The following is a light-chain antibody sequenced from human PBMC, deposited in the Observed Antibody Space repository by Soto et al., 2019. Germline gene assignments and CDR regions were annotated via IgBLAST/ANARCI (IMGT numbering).Light chain of an antibody. CDR3: QQYVTSPYI. Sequence: EIELTQSPGTLSLSPGERATLSCRASQSVSSSYLAWYQQKPGQAPRLLIHGVSTRATGIPDRFSGSGSGKDFTLIISRLEPEGFAVYYCQQYVTSPYIFGQGTKLEIK. J-gene: IGKJ2*01. CDR2: GVS. V-gene: IGKV3-20*01. CDR1: QSVSSSY.